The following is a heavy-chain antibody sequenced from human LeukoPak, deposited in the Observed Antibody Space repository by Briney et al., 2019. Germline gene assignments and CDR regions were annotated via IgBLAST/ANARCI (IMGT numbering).Heavy chain of an antibody. J-gene: IGHJ4*02. CDR2: INPNSGGT. CDR1: GYTFTGYY. Sequence: ASVKVSCKASGYTFTGYYMHWVRQAPGQGLEGMGWINPNSGGTNYAQKFQGRVTMTRDTSISTAYMELSRLRSDDTAVYYCARGNIVATTQDYWGQGTLVTVSS. V-gene: IGHV1-2*02. CDR3: ARGNIVATTQDY. D-gene: IGHD5-12*01.